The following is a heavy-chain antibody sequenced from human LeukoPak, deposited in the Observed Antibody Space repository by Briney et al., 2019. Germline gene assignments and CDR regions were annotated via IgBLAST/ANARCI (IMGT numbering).Heavy chain of an antibody. CDR3: ARVSDTAMVEFYYYYGMDV. D-gene: IGHD5-18*01. Sequence: SETLSLTCTVSGGSISSYYWSWIRQPPGKGLEWIGYIYYSGSTNYNPSLKSRVTISVDTSKNQFSLKLSSVTAADTAVYYCARVSDTAMVEFYYYYGMDVWGQGTTVTVSS. CDR2: IYYSGST. CDR1: GGSISSYY. V-gene: IGHV4-59*08. J-gene: IGHJ6*02.